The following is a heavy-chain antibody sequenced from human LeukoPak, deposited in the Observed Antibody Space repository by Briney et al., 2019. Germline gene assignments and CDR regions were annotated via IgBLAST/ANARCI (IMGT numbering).Heavy chain of an antibody. V-gene: IGHV4-30-4*08. CDR1: GGSISSGDYY. CDR3: AREGSSWPIDY. J-gene: IGHJ4*02. Sequence: SQTLSLTCTVSGGSISSGDYYWSWIRQPPGKGLEWIGYIYYSGSTYYNPSLKSRVTISVDTSKNQFSLKLSAVTAADTAVYYCAREGSSWPIDYWGQGTLVTVSS. CDR2: IYYSGST. D-gene: IGHD6-13*01.